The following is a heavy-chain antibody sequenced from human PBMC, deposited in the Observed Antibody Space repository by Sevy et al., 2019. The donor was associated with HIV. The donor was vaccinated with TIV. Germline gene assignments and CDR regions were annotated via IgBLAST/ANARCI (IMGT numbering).Heavy chain of an antibody. V-gene: IGHV3-11*01. Sequence: GGSLRLSCAASGFTFSDYYMSWIRQAPGKGLEWVSYISSSGSTIYYADSVKGRFTISRDNAKNSLYLQMNSLRAEDTAVYYCARAVTTAEGNYYGMDVWGQGTTVTVSS. CDR2: ISSSGSTI. CDR1: GFTFSDYY. J-gene: IGHJ6*02. CDR3: ARAVTTAEGNYYGMDV. D-gene: IGHD4-17*01.